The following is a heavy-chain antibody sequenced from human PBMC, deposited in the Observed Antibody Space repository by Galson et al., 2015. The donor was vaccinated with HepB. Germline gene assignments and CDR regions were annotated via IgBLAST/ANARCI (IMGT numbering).Heavy chain of an antibody. D-gene: IGHD3-22*01. CDR2: TYYRSKWYN. CDR1: GDSVSSYSAA. J-gene: IGHJ4*02. V-gene: IGHV6-1*01. CDR3: AREFYYDSSGPEPIDY. Sequence: CAISGDSVSSYSAAWNWIRQSPSRGLEWLGRTYYRSKWYNDYAVSVKSRITINPDTSKNQFSLQLNSVTPEDTAVYYCAREFYYDSSGPEPIDYWGQGTLVTVSS.